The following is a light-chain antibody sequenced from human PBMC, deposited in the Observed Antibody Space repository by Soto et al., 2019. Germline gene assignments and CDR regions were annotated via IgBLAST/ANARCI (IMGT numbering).Light chain of an antibody. J-gene: IGKJ1*01. CDR2: KAS. V-gene: IGKV1-5*03. Sequence: DIQMTQSPSTLSASVGDRVTITCRASQSISSWLAWYQQKPRKAPKLLIYKASSLGSGVPSRFSGSGSGTEFTLTISSLQPDDFATYYCQQYNSSPWTFGQGTKVEIK. CDR1: QSISSW. CDR3: QQYNSSPWT.